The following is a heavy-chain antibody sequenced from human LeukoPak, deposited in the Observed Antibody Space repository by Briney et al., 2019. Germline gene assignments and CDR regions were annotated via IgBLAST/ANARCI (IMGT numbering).Heavy chain of an antibody. V-gene: IGHV3-30*18. Sequence: GGSLRLSCAASGFTFSSYGMHWVRQAPGKVLEWVAITSYDGSNKYYADSVKGRFTISRDNSKNTLYLQMNSLRAEDTAVYYCAKEDSRSRYFDYWGQGTLVTVSS. J-gene: IGHJ4*02. CDR3: AKEDSRSRYFDY. CDR2: TSYDGSNK. D-gene: IGHD6-6*01. CDR1: GFTFSSYG.